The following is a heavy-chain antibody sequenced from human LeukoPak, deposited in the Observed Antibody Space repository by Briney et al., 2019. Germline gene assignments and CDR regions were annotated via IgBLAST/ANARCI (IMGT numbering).Heavy chain of an antibody. CDR3: ARDYSGYHLLDY. V-gene: IGHV4-30-4*08. CDR2: IYYSGNT. Sequence: SETLSLTCTVSGVSISSGDYYWSWIRQPPGKGLEWIGYIYYSGNTYYNPSLKSRVTISVDTSNNQFSLKLSSVTAADTALYCCARDYSGYHLLDYWGQGTLVTVSS. D-gene: IGHD5-12*01. J-gene: IGHJ4*02. CDR1: GVSISSGDYY.